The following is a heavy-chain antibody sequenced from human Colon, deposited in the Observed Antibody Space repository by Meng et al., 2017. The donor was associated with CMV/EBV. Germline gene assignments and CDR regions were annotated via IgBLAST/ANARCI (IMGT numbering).Heavy chain of an antibody. CDR3: ARMGYCSSTSCSDIPEYFQP. J-gene: IGHJ1*01. V-gene: IGHV1-2*02. Sequence: ASVKVSCKASGYTFTGYYMHWVRQAPGQGLEWMGWINPNSGGTNYAQKFQGRVTMTRDTSISTAYMELSRLRSDDTAVYYCARMGYCSSTSCSDIPEYFQPWGQGTLVTVSS. CDR2: INPNSGGT. D-gene: IGHD2-2*01. CDR1: GYTFTGYY.